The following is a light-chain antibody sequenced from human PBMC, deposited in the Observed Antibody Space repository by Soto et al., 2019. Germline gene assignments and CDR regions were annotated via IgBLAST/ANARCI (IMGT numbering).Light chain of an antibody. CDR3: QQFSSHPLT. CDR1: QTVRNNY. CDR2: DAS. Sequence: EFVLTHSPGTLSLSPGERATLSCRASQTVRNNYLAWYQQKPGQAPRLLIYDASSRATGIPDRFSGGGSGTDFTLTISRLESEDFAVYYDQQFSSHPLTLGGGT. J-gene: IGKJ4*01. V-gene: IGKV3-20*01.